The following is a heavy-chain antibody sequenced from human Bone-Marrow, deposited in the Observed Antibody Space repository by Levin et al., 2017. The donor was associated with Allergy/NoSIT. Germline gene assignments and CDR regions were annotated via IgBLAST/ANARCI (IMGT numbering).Heavy chain of an antibody. V-gene: IGHV3-74*01. CDR3: SRDLLGADDY. D-gene: IGHD4/OR15-4a*01. J-gene: IGHJ4*02. CDR1: GFTFSRYW. Sequence: TGGSLRLSCVASGFTFSRYWMHWVRQAPGKGLEWVSRSNEDGSIKNYADSVKGRFTISRDNVENTLYLQMNSLRAEDTAVYYCSRDLLGADDYWGQGTPVTVSS. CDR2: SNEDGSIK.